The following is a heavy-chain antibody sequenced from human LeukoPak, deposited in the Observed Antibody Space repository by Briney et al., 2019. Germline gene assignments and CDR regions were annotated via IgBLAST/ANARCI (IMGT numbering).Heavy chain of an antibody. V-gene: IGHV4-39*01. CDR1: GGSISSSSYY. CDR3: ARLLRYYYYYMDV. CDR2: IYYSGGT. J-gene: IGHJ6*03. Sequence: SETLSLTCTVSGGSISSSSYYWAWIRQPPGKGLEWIGSIYYSGGTYYNPSLKSRVTISVDTSKNQFSLKLSSVTAADTAVYYCARLLRYYYYYMDVWGKGTTVTVSS. D-gene: IGHD2-21*01.